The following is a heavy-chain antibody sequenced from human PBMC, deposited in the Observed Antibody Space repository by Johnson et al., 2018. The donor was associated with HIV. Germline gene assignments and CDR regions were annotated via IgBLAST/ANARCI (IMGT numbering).Heavy chain of an antibody. CDR1: GFTFSNYY. V-gene: IGHV3-11*04. D-gene: IGHD6-13*01. Sequence: QVQLMESGGGLVKPGGSLRLSCAASGFTFSNYYMCWIRQAPGKGLEWVSYISCSGSTIYYADSVKGRFTISRDNAKNSLYLQMNSLRAEDTAVYYCARRAAAAIDAFDVWGQGTMVTVSS. CDR3: ARRAAAAIDAFDV. J-gene: IGHJ3*01. CDR2: ISCSGSTI.